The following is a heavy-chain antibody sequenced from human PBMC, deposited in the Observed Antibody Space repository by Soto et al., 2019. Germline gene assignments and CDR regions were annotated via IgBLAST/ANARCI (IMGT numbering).Heavy chain of an antibody. V-gene: IGHV4-30-4*01. Sequence: LSLTCTVSGGSISSGDYYWSWIRQPPGKGLEWIGYIYYSGSTYYNPSLKSRVTISVDTSKNQFSLKLSSVTAADTAVYYCARERTTTSYYFDYWGQGTLVPVSS. J-gene: IGHJ4*02. CDR2: IYYSGST. CDR3: ARERTTTSYYFDY. CDR1: GGSISSGDYY. D-gene: IGHD1-1*01.